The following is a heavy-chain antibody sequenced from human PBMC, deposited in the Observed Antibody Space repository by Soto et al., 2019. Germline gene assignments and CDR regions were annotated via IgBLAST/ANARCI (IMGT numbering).Heavy chain of an antibody. CDR3: ARLGYYDFWSGYYTFYYYGMDV. CDR1: GGSISSSRYY. CDR2: IYYSGST. Sequence: SGTLSLTCTVSGGSISSSRYYWGWIRQPPGKGLEWIGSIYYSGSTYYNPSLKSRVTISVDTSKNQFSLKLSSVTAADTAVYYCARLGYYDFWSGYYTFYYYGMDVWGQGTTVTVSS. J-gene: IGHJ6*02. V-gene: IGHV4-39*01. D-gene: IGHD3-3*01.